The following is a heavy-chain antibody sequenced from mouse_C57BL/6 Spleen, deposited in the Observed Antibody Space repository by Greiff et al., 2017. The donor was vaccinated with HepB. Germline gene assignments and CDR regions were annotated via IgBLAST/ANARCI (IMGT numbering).Heavy chain of an antibody. CDR2: IHPNSGST. Sequence: QVQLKQPGAELVKPGASVKLSCKTSGYTFTSYWMHWVKQRPGQGLEWIGMIHPNSGSTNYNEKFQSKATLTVDKYSSTAYMQLSSLTSEDSAVYYCARITTVVASDYGGQGTTLTVSS. V-gene: IGHV1-64*01. D-gene: IGHD1-1*01. J-gene: IGHJ2*01. CDR3: ARITTVVASDY. CDR1: GYTFTSYW.